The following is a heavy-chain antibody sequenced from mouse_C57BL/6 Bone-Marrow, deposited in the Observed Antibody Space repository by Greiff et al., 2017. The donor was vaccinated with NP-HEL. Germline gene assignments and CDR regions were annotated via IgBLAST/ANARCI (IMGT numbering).Heavy chain of an antibody. CDR3: ARGATVVATGAMDY. V-gene: IGHV1-64*01. Sequence: QVQLKQSGAELVKPGASVKLSCKASGYTFTSYWMHWVKQRPGQGLEWIGMIHPNSGSTNYNSKFKSKATLTVDKSSSTAYMQLSSLTSEDTAVYYCARGATVVATGAMDYWGKGTSVTVSS. J-gene: IGHJ4*01. CDR1: GYTFTSYW. D-gene: IGHD1-1*01. CDR2: IHPNSGST.